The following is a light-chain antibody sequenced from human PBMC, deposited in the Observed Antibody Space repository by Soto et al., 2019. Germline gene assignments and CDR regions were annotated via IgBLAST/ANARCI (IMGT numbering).Light chain of an antibody. J-gene: IGKJ1*01. CDR2: AAS. Sequence: EIGLTQSPGTLSLSPGERATLSCRASQSVSSYYLAWYQQKPGQAPRLLIYAASSRATGIPDRFSGGGSGTDFTLTISRLEPEDFAVYYCQQCGSSPWTFGQGTKVAIK. V-gene: IGKV3-20*01. CDR3: QQCGSSPWT. CDR1: QSVSSYY.